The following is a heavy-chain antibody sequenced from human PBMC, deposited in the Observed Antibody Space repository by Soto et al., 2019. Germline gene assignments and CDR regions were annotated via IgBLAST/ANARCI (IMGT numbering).Heavy chain of an antibody. Sequence: PSETLSLTCTVSGGSISSYYWSWIRQPPGKGLEWIGYIYYSGSTNYNPSLKSRVTISVDTSKNQFSLKLSSVTAADTAVYYCARYSSSWSKRGSWFDPWGQGTLVTVSS. CDR2: IYYSGST. CDR3: ARYSSSWSKRGSWFDP. CDR1: GGSISSYY. D-gene: IGHD6-13*01. V-gene: IGHV4-59*08. J-gene: IGHJ5*02.